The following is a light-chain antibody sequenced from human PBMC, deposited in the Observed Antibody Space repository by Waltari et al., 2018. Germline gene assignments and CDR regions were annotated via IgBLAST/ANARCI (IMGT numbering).Light chain of an antibody. CDR3: LSYDSSLSGWV. V-gene: IGLV1-40*01. Sequence: QSVLTQPPSVSGAPGQRVTISCTGSSSNIGAGYDVHWYQDLPGTAPNLLIYANTNRPSGAPDRFSGSKSGTSASLAITGLQAEDEADYYCLSYDSSLSGWVFGGGTKLTVL. J-gene: IGLJ3*02. CDR2: ANT. CDR1: SSNIGAGYD.